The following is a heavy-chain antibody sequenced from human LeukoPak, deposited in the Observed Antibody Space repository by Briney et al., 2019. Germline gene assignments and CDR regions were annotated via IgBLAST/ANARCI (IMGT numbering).Heavy chain of an antibody. CDR3: ARDARGLILIDY. J-gene: IGHJ4*02. CDR2: ISRSSSYI. Sequence: PGGSLRLSCAASGFTFSSYSMNWVRQAPGKGLEWVSSISRSSSYIYYADSVKGRFTISRDNAKNSLYLQMNSLRAEDTAVYYCARDARGLILIDYWGQGTLVTVSS. V-gene: IGHV3-21*01. D-gene: IGHD6-19*01. CDR1: GFTFSSYS.